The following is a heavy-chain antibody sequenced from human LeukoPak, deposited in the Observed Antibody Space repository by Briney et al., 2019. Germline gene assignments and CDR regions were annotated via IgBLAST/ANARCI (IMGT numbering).Heavy chain of an antibody. CDR1: GFSFSSYW. CDR2: IRQDESER. D-gene: IGHD4-23*01. V-gene: IGHV3-7*01. CDR3: TREQDREAAATVVGDY. J-gene: IGHJ4*02. Sequence: GGSLRLSCEASGFSFSSYWTTWVRQPPGKGPEWVANIRQDESERYSADSVKGRFTISRDNAKNSLYLQMNSLRAEDTAVYYCTREQDREAAATVVGDYWGQGTLVTVSS.